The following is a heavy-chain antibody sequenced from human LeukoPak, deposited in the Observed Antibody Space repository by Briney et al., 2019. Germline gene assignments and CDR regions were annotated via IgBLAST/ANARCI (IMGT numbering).Heavy chain of an antibody. D-gene: IGHD3-3*01. CDR3: ARDAIFGVVTMNFDY. V-gene: IGHV3-74*01. Sequence: GSLRLSCAASGFTFGNSWVHWVRQAPGKGLVWVSLINADGTTTTYADSVKGRFTISRDNSKNTLYLQMNSLRAEDTAVYYCARDAIFGVVTMNFDYWGQGTLVTVSS. CDR2: INADGTTT. J-gene: IGHJ4*02. CDR1: GFTFGNSW.